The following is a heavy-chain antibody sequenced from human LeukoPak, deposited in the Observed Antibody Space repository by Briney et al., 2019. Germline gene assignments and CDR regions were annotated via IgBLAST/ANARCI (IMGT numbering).Heavy chain of an antibody. J-gene: IGHJ6*02. CDR1: GFTFSNYA. V-gene: IGHV3-30-3*01. CDR2: ISYDGGNK. CDR3: ARGPLAAAKSGLDV. Sequence: PGGSLRLSCAASGFTFSNYAMHWVRQAPGKGLEWVAVISYDGGNKYYADSLKGRFTISRDNSKNTLYLQMNSLRVEGTAVYYCARGPLAAAKSGLDVWGQGTTVTVSS. D-gene: IGHD6-13*01.